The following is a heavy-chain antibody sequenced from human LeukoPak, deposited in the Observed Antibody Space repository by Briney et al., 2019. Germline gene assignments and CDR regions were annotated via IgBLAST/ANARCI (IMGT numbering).Heavy chain of an antibody. CDR1: GGSFSGYY. CDR2: INHSGST. J-gene: IGHJ4*02. D-gene: IGHD6-13*01. Sequence: SETLSLTCAVYGGSFSGYYWSWIRQPPGKGLEWIGEINHSGSTNYNPSLKSRVTISVDTSKNQFSLKLSSVTAADTVVYYCARGSGYSSPSGHDYWGQGTLVTVSS. V-gene: IGHV4-34*01. CDR3: ARGSGYSSPSGHDY.